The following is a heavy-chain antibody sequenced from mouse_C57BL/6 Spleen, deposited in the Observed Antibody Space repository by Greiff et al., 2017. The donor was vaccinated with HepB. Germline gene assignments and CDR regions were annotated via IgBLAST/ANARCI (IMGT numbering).Heavy chain of an antibody. V-gene: IGHV5-16*01. CDR1: GFTFSDYY. D-gene: IGHD1-1*01. J-gene: IGHJ4*01. CDR2: INYDGSST. CDR3: ARASLYYAMDY. Sequence: EVQLVESEGGLVQPGRSMKLSCTASGFTFSDYYMAWVRQVPEKGLEWVANINYDGSSTYYLDSLKSRFIISRDNAKNILYLQMSSLKSEDTATYYCARASLYYAMDYWGQGTSVTVSS.